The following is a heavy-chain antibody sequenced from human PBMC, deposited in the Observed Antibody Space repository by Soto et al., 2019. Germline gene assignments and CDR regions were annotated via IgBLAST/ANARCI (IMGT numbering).Heavy chain of an antibody. J-gene: IGHJ6*02. CDR1: GFTFSSYS. V-gene: IGHV3-21*01. CDR2: ISSSSSYI. D-gene: IGHD3-22*01. Sequence: GSLRLSCAASGFTFSSYSMNWVRQAPGKGLEWVSSISSSSSYIYYADSVKGRSTISRDNAKNSLYLQMNSLRAEDTAVYYCARDSITYYYDSSGYPKGPEGYYGMDVWGQGTTVTVSS. CDR3: ARDSITYYYDSSGYPKGPEGYYGMDV.